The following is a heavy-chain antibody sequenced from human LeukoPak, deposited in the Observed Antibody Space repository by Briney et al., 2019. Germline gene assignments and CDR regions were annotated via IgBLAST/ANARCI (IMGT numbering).Heavy chain of an antibody. V-gene: IGHV4-30-2*01. CDR1: GGSISSGGYS. Sequence: SETLSLTCAVSGGSISSGGYSWSWIRQPPGKGLEWIGYIYHSGSTYYNPSLKSRVTISVDRSKNQFSLKLSSVTAADTAVYYCASAVGLGTAFDIWGQGTMVTVSS. CDR3: ASAVGLGTAFDI. D-gene: IGHD7-27*01. CDR2: IYHSGST. J-gene: IGHJ3*02.